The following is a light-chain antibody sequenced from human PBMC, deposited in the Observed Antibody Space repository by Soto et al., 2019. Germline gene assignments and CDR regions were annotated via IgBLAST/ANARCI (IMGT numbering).Light chain of an antibody. Sequence: EIVLTQSPGTLSLSPGERVTLSCRASQSVSSSYLAWYQQKPGQAPRLLIYDTSSRATGIPDRFSGSGSGTDFTLTISRLEPEDVAVYYCQQYGRSPPITFGQGTRLEIK. J-gene: IGKJ5*01. V-gene: IGKV3-20*01. CDR1: QSVSSSY. CDR2: DTS. CDR3: QQYGRSPPIT.